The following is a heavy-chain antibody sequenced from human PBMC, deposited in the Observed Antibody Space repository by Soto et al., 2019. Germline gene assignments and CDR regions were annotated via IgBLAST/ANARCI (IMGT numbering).Heavy chain of an antibody. CDR2: ISSSGSTI. J-gene: IGHJ4*02. V-gene: IGHV3-11*01. Sequence: PGGSLRLSCAASGFTFSDYYMSWIAQVPGKGLEWVSYISSSGSTIYYADSVKGRFTISRDNAKNSLYLQMNSLRAEDTAVYYCARGYFGYCSSTSCPFDYWGQGTLVTVAS. CDR3: ARGYFGYCSSTSCPFDY. CDR1: GFTFSDYY. D-gene: IGHD2-2*01.